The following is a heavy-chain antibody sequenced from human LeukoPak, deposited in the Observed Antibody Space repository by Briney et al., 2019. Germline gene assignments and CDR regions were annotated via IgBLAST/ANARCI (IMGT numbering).Heavy chain of an antibody. J-gene: IGHJ4*02. D-gene: IGHD3-22*01. CDR1: GYTFIGYY. CDR2: INPNGGGT. CDR3: ARDPKPDYYDSSGYYGYFDY. V-gene: IGHV1-2*02. Sequence: ASVKVSCKASGYTFIGYYMHWVRQAPGQGLEWMGWINPNGGGTNYAQKFQGRVTMTRDTSISTAYMELSRLRSGDTAVYYCARDPKPDYYDSSGYYGYFDYWGQGTLVTVSS.